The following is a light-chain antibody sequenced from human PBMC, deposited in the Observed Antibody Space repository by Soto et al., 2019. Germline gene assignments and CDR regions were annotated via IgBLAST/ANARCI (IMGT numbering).Light chain of an antibody. CDR2: EAS. Sequence: QSVLTQPASVSGSPGQSITISCTGTNSDVGVYNSVSWYQHHPGKAPQLIIYEASKRPSGVSHRFSGSKSGNKASLTISGLQAEDEADYYCSSYTTSSTWVFGGGTKLTVL. V-gene: IGLV2-14*01. CDR1: NSDVGVYNS. CDR3: SSYTTSSTWV. J-gene: IGLJ3*02.